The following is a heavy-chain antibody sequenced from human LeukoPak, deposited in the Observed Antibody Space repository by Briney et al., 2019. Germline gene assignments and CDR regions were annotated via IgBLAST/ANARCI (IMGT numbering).Heavy chain of an antibody. V-gene: IGHV1-2*02. D-gene: IGHD2-15*01. CDR1: GYTFTGYY. J-gene: IGHJ4*02. CDR3: ALFSDIVVVVASTTLDY. CDR2: INPNSGGT. Sequence: ASVKVSCKASGYTFTGYYMHWVRQAPGQGLEWMGWINPNSGGTNYAQKFQGRVTMTRDTSISTAYMELSRLRSDDTAVYYCALFSDIVVVVASTTLDYWGQGTLVTASS.